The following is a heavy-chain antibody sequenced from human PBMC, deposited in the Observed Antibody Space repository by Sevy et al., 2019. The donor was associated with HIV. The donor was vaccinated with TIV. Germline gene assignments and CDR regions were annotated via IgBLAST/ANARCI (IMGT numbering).Heavy chain of an antibody. CDR1: GYTFPAFS. Sequence: GGSLRLSCTASGYTFPAFSLNWVRQAPGKGLEWLSYISTGTDHIYYADSAKGRFTISRDDAKNSVYLEMKSLRDQDMALYYCVRRGVDAYNVYFDLWGQGTLVTVSS. V-gene: IGHV3-21*05. CDR3: VRRGVDAYNVYFDL. CDR2: ISTGTDHI. J-gene: IGHJ4*02. D-gene: IGHD3-10*01.